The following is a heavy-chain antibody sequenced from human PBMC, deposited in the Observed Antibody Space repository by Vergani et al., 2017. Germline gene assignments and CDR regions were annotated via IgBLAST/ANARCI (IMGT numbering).Heavy chain of an antibody. J-gene: IGHJ5*01. CDR1: GFTFSSHG. CDR2: IWYDGSNK. Sequence: QVQLVESEGGVVQPGRSLTLSCVASGFTFSSHGMHWVRQAPGKGLEWGAVIWYDGSNKYYGDSVKGRFTISRHNSKNTLYLQMNSLRVEDTAVYYCARWGNEKRLDSWGQGTLVTVSS. D-gene: IGHD1-1*01. V-gene: IGHV3-33*01. CDR3: ARWGNEKRLDS.